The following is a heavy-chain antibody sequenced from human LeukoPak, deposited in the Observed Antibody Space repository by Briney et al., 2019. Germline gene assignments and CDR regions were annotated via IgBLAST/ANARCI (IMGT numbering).Heavy chain of an antibody. CDR1: GFTFSNYG. Sequence: GGTLRLSCAASGFTFSNYGMSWVRQAPGKGLEWVSGISGSGGSTYYADSVKGRFTTSRDNSKNTLYLQMNSLRAEDTAVYYCAKDVNYYGSSDYPIFQLWGQGTLVTVSS. CDR3: AKDVNYYGSSDYPIFQL. CDR2: ISGSGGST. D-gene: IGHD3-22*01. V-gene: IGHV3-23*01. J-gene: IGHJ1*01.